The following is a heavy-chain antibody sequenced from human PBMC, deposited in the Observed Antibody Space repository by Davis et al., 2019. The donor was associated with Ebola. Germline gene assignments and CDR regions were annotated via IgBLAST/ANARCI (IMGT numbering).Heavy chain of an antibody. CDR1: GFTFDDYA. Sequence: PGGSLRLSCAASGFTFDDYAMHWVRQAPGKGLEWVSGISWNSGSIGYADSVKGRFTISRDNAKNSLYLQMNSLRAEDTALYYCAKDSIYDSSGYCLDYWGQGTLVTVSS. CDR2: ISWNSGSI. J-gene: IGHJ4*02. CDR3: AKDSIYDSSGYCLDY. D-gene: IGHD3-22*01. V-gene: IGHV3-9*01.